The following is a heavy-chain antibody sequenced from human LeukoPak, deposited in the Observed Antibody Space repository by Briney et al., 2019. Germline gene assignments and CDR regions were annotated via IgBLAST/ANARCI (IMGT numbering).Heavy chain of an antibody. V-gene: IGHV4-39*01. J-gene: IGHJ4*02. Sequence: PSETLSLTCTVSGGSISSSSYYWGWIRQPPGKGLEWIGSIYYSGSTYYNPSLKSRVTISVDTSKNQFSLKLSSVTAADTAVYHCARPRYSSSSHYFDYWGQGTLVTVSS. CDR3: ARPRYSSSSHYFDY. D-gene: IGHD6-6*01. CDR1: GGSISSSSYY. CDR2: IYYSGST.